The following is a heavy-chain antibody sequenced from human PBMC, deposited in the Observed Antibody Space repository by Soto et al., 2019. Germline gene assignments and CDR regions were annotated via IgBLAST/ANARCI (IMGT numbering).Heavy chain of an antibody. V-gene: IGHV3-74*01. Sequence: GSLRLSCAASGFSFSSYWMHWVRQAPGKGLVWVSHINSDGSSTTYADSVKGRITISRDNAKNTLYLQMNSLRAEDTAVYYCARGCSYGSGSYYKPQLNYYMDVWGKGTTVTVSS. D-gene: IGHD3-10*01. CDR3: ARGCSYGSGSYYKPQLNYYMDV. CDR1: GFSFSSYW. J-gene: IGHJ6*03. CDR2: INSDGSST.